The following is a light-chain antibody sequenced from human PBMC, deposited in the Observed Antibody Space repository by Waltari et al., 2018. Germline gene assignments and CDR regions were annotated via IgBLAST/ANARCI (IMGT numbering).Light chain of an antibody. CDR3: QQYYTYPYT. V-gene: IGKV3-15*01. CDR1: QSVSGN. J-gene: IGKJ2*01. Sequence: EIVMTQSPATLSVSPGERATLSCRASQSVSGNLAWYQQKPGQAPRLLIYGASTRATGIPDRFSGSGSGTEFTLTISILQPDDFATYYCQQYYTYPYTFGQGTKLEIK. CDR2: GAS.